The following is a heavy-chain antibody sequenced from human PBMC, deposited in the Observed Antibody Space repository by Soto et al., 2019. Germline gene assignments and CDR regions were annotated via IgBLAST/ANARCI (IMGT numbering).Heavy chain of an antibody. CDR1: GGSISSGGYY. Sequence: PSETLSLTCTVSGGSISSGGYYWSWIRQHPGKGLEWIGYIYYSGSTYYNPSLKSRVTISVDTSKNQFSLKLSSVTAADTAVYYCARDEAWHGDWAGYYYYGMDVWGQGTTVTVSS. D-gene: IGHD2-21*02. CDR2: IYYSGST. V-gene: IGHV4-31*03. CDR3: ARDEAWHGDWAGYYYYGMDV. J-gene: IGHJ6*02.